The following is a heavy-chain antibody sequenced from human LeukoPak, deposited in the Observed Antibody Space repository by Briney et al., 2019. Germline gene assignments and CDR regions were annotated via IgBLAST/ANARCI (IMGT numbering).Heavy chain of an antibody. CDR2: ISYDGNYK. V-gene: IGHV3-33*05. CDR3: ARGYALDY. D-gene: IGHD5-12*01. CDR1: GFTFSSYG. Sequence: GGSLRLSCAASGFTFSSYGMPWVRQAPGKGLEWVAAISYDGNYKYYADSVKGRFTISRENAKNSLYLQMNSLRAGDTAVYYCARGYALDYWGQGTLVTVSS. J-gene: IGHJ4*02.